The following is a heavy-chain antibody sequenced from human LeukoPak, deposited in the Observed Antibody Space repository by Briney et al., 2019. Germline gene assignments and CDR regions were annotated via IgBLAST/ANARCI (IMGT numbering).Heavy chain of an antibody. D-gene: IGHD2-8*02. CDR3: ARDGGVAPHNWFDP. CDR1: GDSISSGDYY. J-gene: IGHJ5*02. CDR2: ISSSGST. V-gene: IGHV4-61*02. Sequence: PSQTLSLTCTVSGDSISSGDYYWSWIRQPAGKGLEWIGRISSSGSTNYNPSLKSRVTISVDTSKNQFSLKLSSVTAADTAVYFCARDGGVAPHNWFDPWGQGTLVTVSP.